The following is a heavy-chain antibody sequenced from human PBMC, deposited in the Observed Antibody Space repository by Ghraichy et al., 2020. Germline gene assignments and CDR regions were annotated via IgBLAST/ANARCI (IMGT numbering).Heavy chain of an antibody. V-gene: IGHV4-31*03. CDR1: GGSISSGGYY. J-gene: IGHJ4*02. CDR3: AREEILLLGFDY. Sequence: SEILSLTCTVSGGSISSGGYYWSWIRQHPGKGLEWIGYIYYSGSTYYNPSLKSRVTISVDTSKNQFSLKLSSVTAADTAVYYCAREEILLLGFDYWGQGTLVTVSS. D-gene: IGHD3-10*01. CDR2: IYYSGST.